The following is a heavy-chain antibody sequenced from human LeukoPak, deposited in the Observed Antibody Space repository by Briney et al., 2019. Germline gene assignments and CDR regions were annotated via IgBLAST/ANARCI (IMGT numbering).Heavy chain of an antibody. D-gene: IGHD6-19*01. CDR2: ISSSSSTI. CDR3: ARTGGQWLVLNWFDP. CDR1: GFTFSNAW. J-gene: IGHJ5*02. Sequence: GGSLRLSCAASGFTFSNAWMNWVRQAPGKGLEWVSYISSSSSTIYYADSVKGRFTISRDNAKNSLYLQMNSLRAEDTAVYYCARTGGQWLVLNWFDPWGQGTLVTVSS. V-gene: IGHV3-48*01.